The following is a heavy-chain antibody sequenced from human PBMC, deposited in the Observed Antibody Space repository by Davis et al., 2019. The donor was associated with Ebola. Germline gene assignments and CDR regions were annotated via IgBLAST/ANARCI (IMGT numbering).Heavy chain of an antibody. CDR2: ISAYNGNT. D-gene: IGHD2-15*01. V-gene: IGHV1-18*01. CDR3: ARDRYCSGGSCYFEYGRGAFDI. J-gene: IGHJ3*02. CDR1: GYTFTSYG. Sequence: ASVQVSCKASGYTFTSYGISWVRQAPGQGLEWMGWISAYNGNTNYAQKLQGRVTMTTDTSTSTAYMELRSLRSDDTAVYYCARDRYCSGGSCYFEYGRGAFDIWGQGTMVTVSS.